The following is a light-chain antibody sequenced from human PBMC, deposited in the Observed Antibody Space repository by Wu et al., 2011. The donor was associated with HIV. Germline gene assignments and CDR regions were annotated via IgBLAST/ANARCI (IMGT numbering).Light chain of an antibody. V-gene: IGKV1-5*03. CDR2: KAS. CDR1: RVLVPG. CDR3: LQNHNYPWT. J-gene: IGKJ1*01. Sequence: GDRVTITCGPVRVLVPGWPGISRTXKAPKVLIYKASTLESGVPARFSGSGSGTEFTLTITNVQPEDFATYFCLQNHNYPWTFGQGTKVDIK.